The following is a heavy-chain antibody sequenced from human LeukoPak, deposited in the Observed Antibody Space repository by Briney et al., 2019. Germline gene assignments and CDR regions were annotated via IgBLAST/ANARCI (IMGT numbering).Heavy chain of an antibody. J-gene: IGHJ4*02. V-gene: IGHV3-9*01. Sequence: PGGSLRLSCAASGFTFDNYAMNWVRQAPGKGLEWVSGIGWNSGSIGYADSVKGRFTISRDNAKNSLYLHMNSLRAEDTALYYCAKDVGDPCGSGSYYYNHNYFDYWGQGALVTVSS. CDR1: GFTFDNYA. CDR2: IGWNSGSI. CDR3: AKDVGDPCGSGSYYYNHNYFDY. D-gene: IGHD3-10*01.